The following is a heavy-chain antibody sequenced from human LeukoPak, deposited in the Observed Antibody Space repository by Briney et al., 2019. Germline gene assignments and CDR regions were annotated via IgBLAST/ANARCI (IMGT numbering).Heavy chain of an antibody. CDR1: GYTFTGYY. V-gene: IGHV1-2*02. CDR3: ARDRVGSGWPRPYYFEI. Sequence: ASVRVSCKPSGYTFTGYYLHWVRQAPGQAPKWMGWINVNTGATFYAEAFQGRVTMSRDTSISTAYMDLSGLRSDDTAVYFCARDRVGSGWPRPYYFEIWGQGTLVTVSS. CDR2: INVNTGAT. J-gene: IGHJ4*02. D-gene: IGHD6-19*01.